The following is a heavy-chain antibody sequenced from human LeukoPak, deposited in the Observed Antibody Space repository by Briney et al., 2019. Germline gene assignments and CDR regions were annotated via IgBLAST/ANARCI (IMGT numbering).Heavy chain of an antibody. CDR3: ARSGGITKGMDV. J-gene: IGHJ6*02. CDR2: INPNSGGT. D-gene: IGHD3-3*01. Sequence: ASVKVSCKASGYTFTGYYMHWVRQAPGQGLEWMGWINPNSGGTNYAQKFQGRVTMTRDMSISTAYMELSRLRSDDTAVYYCARSGGITKGMDVWGQGTTVTVSS. V-gene: IGHV1-2*02. CDR1: GYTFTGYY.